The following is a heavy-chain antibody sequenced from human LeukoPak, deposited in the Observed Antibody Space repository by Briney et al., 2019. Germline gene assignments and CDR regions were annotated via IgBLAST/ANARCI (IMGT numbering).Heavy chain of an antibody. CDR2: ISSSSSYI. Sequence: GGSLRLSCAASGFTFSSYSMNWVRQAPGKGLEWVSSISSSSSYIYYADSVKGRFTISRDNAKNSLYLQMNSLRAEDTAVYYCAKAGAVVVVAAKYFDYWGQGTLVTVSS. CDR3: AKAGAVVVVAAKYFDY. V-gene: IGHV3-21*04. J-gene: IGHJ4*02. CDR1: GFTFSSYS. D-gene: IGHD2-15*01.